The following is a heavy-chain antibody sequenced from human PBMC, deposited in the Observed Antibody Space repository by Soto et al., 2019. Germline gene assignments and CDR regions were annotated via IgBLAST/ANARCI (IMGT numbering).Heavy chain of an antibody. V-gene: IGHV2-5*01. CDR3: AHSRGAVGATPFDY. J-gene: IGHJ4*02. CDR1: GFSRSTSGVG. Sequence: GSGPTLVNPTQTLTLTCTFSGFSRSTSGVGVGWIRQPPGKALEWLALIYWNDDKRYSPSLESRLTITKDTSKKQVVLTMTNMDPVDTATYYCAHSRGAVGATPFDYWCQGTLVTVSS. CDR2: IYWNDDK. D-gene: IGHD1-26*01.